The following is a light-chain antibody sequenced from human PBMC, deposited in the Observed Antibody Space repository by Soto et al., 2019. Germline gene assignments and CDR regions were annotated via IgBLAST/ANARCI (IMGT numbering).Light chain of an antibody. CDR1: QSVSNSY. J-gene: IGKJ1*01. Sequence: EIVLTQSPGILSLSPGERATLSCRASQSVSNSYLAWYQQKPGQAPRLLMYAASNRATGIPDRLSGSGTGTDFTVFISSLEPEDLAVYYCQYFLTWTFGQGTKVEIK. CDR2: AAS. CDR3: QYFLTWT. V-gene: IGKV3-20*01.